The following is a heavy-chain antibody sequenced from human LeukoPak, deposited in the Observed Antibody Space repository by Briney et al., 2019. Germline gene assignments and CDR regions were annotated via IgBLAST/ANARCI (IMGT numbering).Heavy chain of an antibody. V-gene: IGHV3-23*01. J-gene: IGHJ4*02. CDR1: GFTFSSYA. D-gene: IGHD3-22*01. CDR3: AKPPLYYYDSSGYYYLDY. CDR2: ISGSGGST. Sequence: PGGSLRLSCAASGFTFSSYAMSWVRQAPGKGLEWVSAISGSGGSTYYADSVKGRFTISRDNSKNTLYLQMNSLRAEDTAVYYCAKPPLYYYDSSGYYYLDYWGQGTLVTVSS.